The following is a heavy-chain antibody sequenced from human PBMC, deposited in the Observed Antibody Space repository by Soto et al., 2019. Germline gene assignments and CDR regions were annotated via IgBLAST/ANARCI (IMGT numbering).Heavy chain of an antibody. Sequence: SVTLSLTCTDSGSSINSDSWNCFRQPPGKGLEWIGYISHSGSTNYSPSLRSRITISADTSRNQVSLKVRSVSAADTAVYYCARDYNYYFDPWGEGTVVTVSS. CDR3: ARDYNYYFDP. CDR1: GSSINSDS. D-gene: IGHD1-20*01. CDR2: ISHSGST. V-gene: IGHV4-59*01. J-gene: IGHJ4*02.